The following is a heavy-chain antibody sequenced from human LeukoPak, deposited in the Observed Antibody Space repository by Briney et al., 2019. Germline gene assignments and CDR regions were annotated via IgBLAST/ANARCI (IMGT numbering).Heavy chain of an antibody. Sequence: ASVKVSCKASGYTFTSYDINWVRQATGQGLEWMGWISAYNGNTNYAQKLQGRVTMTTDTSTSTAYMELRSLRSDDTAVYYCARGKVRGAPYYYYYYMDVWGKGTTVTVSS. D-gene: IGHD3-10*01. V-gene: IGHV1-18*01. J-gene: IGHJ6*03. CDR1: GYTFTSYD. CDR2: ISAYNGNT. CDR3: ARGKVRGAPYYYYYYMDV.